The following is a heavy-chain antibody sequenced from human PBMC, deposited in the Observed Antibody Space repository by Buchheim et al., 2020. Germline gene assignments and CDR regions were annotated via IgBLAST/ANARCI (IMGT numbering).Heavy chain of an antibody. CDR3: ARDATYYFDSRAYYYFDY. V-gene: IGHV4-4*02. D-gene: IGHD3-22*01. J-gene: IGHJ4*02. CDR1: GGSISSSNW. CDR2: IYHSGST. Sequence: QVQLQESGPGLVKASGTLFLTCAVSGGSISSSNWWSWVRQPPGKGLEWIGEIYHSGSTNYNPSLKSRVTTSVDKSKNQFSLKLSSVTAADTAVYFCARDATYYFDSRAYYYFDYWGQGTL.